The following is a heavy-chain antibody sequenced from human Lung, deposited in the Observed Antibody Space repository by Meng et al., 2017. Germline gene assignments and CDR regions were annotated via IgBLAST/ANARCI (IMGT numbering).Heavy chain of an antibody. Sequence: QAQLTQMGTGNDKPSDTLSHTCLVSGVSISDFNWSWIPQPPGKGLEWIGEINHSRSTDYNPSLERRTTISVDTSQNNLSLKLSSVTAADSAVYYCARGPTTMAHDFDYWGQGTLVTVSS. CDR1: GVSISDFN. V-gene: IGHV4-34*01. CDR3: ARGPTTMAHDFDY. J-gene: IGHJ4*02. D-gene: IGHD4-11*01. CDR2: INHSRST.